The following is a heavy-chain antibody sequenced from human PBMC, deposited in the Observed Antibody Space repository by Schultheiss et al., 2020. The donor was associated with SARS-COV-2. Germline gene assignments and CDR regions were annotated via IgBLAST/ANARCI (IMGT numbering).Heavy chain of an antibody. Sequence: GGSLRLSCAASGFTFSDHYMDWVRQAPGKGLEWVGRIRNKANSYTTDPAASVKGRFTISRDDSKNSLFLQMNSLKTEDTAVYYCAREQIAMVAFDIWGRGTMVTVSS. J-gene: IGHJ3*02. D-gene: IGHD5-18*01. V-gene: IGHV3-72*01. CDR2: IRNKANSYTT. CDR1: GFTFSDHY. CDR3: AREQIAMVAFDI.